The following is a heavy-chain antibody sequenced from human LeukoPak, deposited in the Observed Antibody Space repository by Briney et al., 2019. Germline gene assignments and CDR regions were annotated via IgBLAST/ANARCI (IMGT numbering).Heavy chain of an antibody. J-gene: IGHJ3*02. CDR1: GGSINNHY. CDR2: IHYTGTT. D-gene: IGHD1-26*01. CDR3: ATNRAGTYDRPFDI. V-gene: IGHV4-59*08. Sequence: KASETLSLTCIVSGGSINNHYWTWIRQTPRKGLEWIGDIHYTGTTKYNPSLKSRVTISIDTSKNQFSLELSSVTATDTAVYFCATNRAGTYDRPFDIWGQGAMVTVSS.